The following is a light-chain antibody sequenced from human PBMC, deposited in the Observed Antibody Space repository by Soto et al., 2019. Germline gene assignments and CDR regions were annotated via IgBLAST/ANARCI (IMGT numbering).Light chain of an antibody. CDR2: GAS. CDR1: QSLGIT. CDR3: QQYNNWPLT. Sequence: ETVRTQSPVTLSVSPVEKATLSCSASQSLGITLAWYQQKLGQAPRLLIYGASTRAASIPARFSGSGSGTEFTLTISSLQSEDFAVYYCQQYNNWPLTFGGGTKVDIQ. J-gene: IGKJ4*01. V-gene: IGKV3-15*01.